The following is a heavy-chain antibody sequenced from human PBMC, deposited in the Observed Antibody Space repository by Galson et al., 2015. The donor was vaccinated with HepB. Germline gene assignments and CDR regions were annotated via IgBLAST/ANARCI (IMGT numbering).Heavy chain of an antibody. V-gene: IGHV3-74*01. CDR2: INSDGSST. J-gene: IGHJ6*02. CDR3: AREKVVLWFGEPPVDGMDV. D-gene: IGHD3-10*01. Sequence: SLRLSCAASGFTFSSYWMHWVRQAPGKGLVWVSRINSDGSSTSYADSVKGRFTISRDNAKNTLYLQMNSLRAEGTAVYYCAREKVVLWFGEPPVDGMDVWGQGTTVTVSS. CDR1: GFTFSSYW.